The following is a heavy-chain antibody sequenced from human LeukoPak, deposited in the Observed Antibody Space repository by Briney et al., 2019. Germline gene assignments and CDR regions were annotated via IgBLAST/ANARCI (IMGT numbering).Heavy chain of an antibody. V-gene: IGHV3-23*01. CDR2: ISGSGGST. D-gene: IGHD6-6*01. CDR1: GFTFSSYG. Sequence: GGSLRLSCAASGFTFSSYGMHWVRQAPGKGLEWVSAISGSGGSTYYADSVKGRFTISRDNSKNTLYLQMNSLRAEDTAVYYCAYSSSSYYYYYGMDVWGQGTTVTVSS. CDR3: AYSSSSYYYYYGMDV. J-gene: IGHJ6*02.